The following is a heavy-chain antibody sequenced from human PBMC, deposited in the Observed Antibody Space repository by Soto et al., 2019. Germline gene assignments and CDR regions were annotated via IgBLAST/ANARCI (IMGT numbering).Heavy chain of an antibody. J-gene: IGHJ4*02. D-gene: IGHD2-21*02. Sequence: EVQLLESGGGLVQPGGSLSLSCAASGFTFSSYAMSWVRQAPGKGLEWVSAISGSGGSTYYADSVKGRFTISRDNSKNTTYLQMNSLRAEDTAVYYCAKDPGYCGGDCYPYYFDYWGQGTLVTVSS. CDR2: ISGSGGST. CDR1: GFTFSSYA. CDR3: AKDPGYCGGDCYPYYFDY. V-gene: IGHV3-23*01.